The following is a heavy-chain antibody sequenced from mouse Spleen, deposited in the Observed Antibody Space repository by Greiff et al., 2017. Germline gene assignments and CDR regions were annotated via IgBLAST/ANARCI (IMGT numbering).Heavy chain of an antibody. J-gene: IGHJ4*01. Sequence: QVQLQQSGTELVKPGASVKLSCKASGYTFTSYWMHWVKQRPGQGLEWIGNINPSNGGTNYNEKFKSKATLTVDKSSSTAYMQLSSLTSEDSAVYYCAREGPYYYAMDYWGQGTSVTVSS. V-gene: IGHV1-53*01. CDR2: INPSNGGT. CDR3: AREGPYYYAMDY. D-gene: IGHD3-3*01. CDR1: GYTFTSYW.